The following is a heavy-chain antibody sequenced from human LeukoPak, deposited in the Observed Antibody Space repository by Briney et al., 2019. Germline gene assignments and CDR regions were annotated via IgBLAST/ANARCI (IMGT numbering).Heavy chain of an antibody. J-gene: IGHJ3*02. D-gene: IGHD3-9*01. CDR3: ARRKNWFFGAFDI. V-gene: IGHV1-69*05. CDR2: IIPIFGTA. CDR1: GGTLSSYT. Sequence: SVKVCCKASGGTLSSYTISWVRQAPGQGLEWMGRIIPIFGTANYAQKFQGRVTITTDESTSTAYMELSSLRSEDTAVYYCARRKNWFFGAFDIWGQGTMVTVSS.